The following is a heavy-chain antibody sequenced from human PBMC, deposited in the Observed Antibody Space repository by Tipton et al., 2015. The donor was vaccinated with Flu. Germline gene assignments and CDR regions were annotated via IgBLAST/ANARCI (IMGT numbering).Heavy chain of an antibody. Sequence: TLSLTCTVSGDSISSSGYYWGWIRQPPGKGLEWIGSIYYSGSTYYNPSLKSRVTISVDTSKNQFSLKLSSVTAADTAVYYCARGFTTVTTPGWFDPWGQGTLVTVSS. CDR1: GDSISSSGYY. D-gene: IGHD4-17*01. CDR3: ARGFTTVTTPGWFDP. V-gene: IGHV4-39*07. CDR2: IYYSGST. J-gene: IGHJ5*02.